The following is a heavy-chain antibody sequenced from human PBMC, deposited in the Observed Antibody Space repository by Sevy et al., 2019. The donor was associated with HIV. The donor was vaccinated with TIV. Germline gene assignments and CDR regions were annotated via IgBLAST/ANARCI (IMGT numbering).Heavy chain of an antibody. CDR1: GYSFTSYW. V-gene: IGHV5-51*04. Sequence: GESLKISCKGSGYSFTSYWIGWVRQMPAKGLEWMGIIYPGDSDTRYILSFQDQVTISADKPFTTAYLQWSSLKASDTAMYYCARRGYDFWGWFDPWGQGTLVTVSS. J-gene: IGHJ5*02. CDR3: ARRGYDFWGWFDP. CDR2: IYPGDSDT. D-gene: IGHD3-3*01.